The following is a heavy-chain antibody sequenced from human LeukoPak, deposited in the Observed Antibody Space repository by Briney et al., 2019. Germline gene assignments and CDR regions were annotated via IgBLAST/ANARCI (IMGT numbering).Heavy chain of an antibody. CDR2: INPNSGGP. D-gene: IGHD5-18*01. V-gene: IGHV1-2*06. CDR1: GYTFTGYY. Sequence: EASVKVSCKASGYTFTGYYMHWVRQAPGQGLEWMGRINPNSGGPNYGQKFQGTVTMTRGTSISTAYLELSNLRSDDTAAYYCVRGYSYGFYFDYWGQGSLVTVSS. J-gene: IGHJ4*02. CDR3: VRGYSYGFYFDY.